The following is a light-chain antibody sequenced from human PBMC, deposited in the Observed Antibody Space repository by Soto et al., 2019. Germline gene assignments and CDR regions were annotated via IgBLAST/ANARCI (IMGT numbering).Light chain of an antibody. CDR3: SSYTSSDTDV. CDR2: DVS. J-gene: IGLJ1*01. Sequence: QSALTQPASVSGSPGQSITISCTGTSSDVGFSDYVSWYQQHPGKAPKLMISDVSNRPSGVSNRFSGSKSGNTASLTISGLQADDEADYYCSSYTSSDTDVFGTGTTLTVL. CDR1: SSDVGFSDY. V-gene: IGLV2-14*03.